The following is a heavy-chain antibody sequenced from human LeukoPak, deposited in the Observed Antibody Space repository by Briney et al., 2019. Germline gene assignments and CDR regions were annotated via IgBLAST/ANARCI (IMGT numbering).Heavy chain of an antibody. CDR3: AKDIVVVRDIYYYGMDV. V-gene: IGHV3-23*01. CDR1: GFTFSNYA. Sequence: GGSLRLSCAASGFTFSNYAMTWVRQAPGKGLEWVGGISGYGGGTYYAYSVKVRFTISRHNYKHNLYLHMSSLRAEDTAVYYCAKDIVVVRDIYYYGMDVWGKGTTVTVSS. J-gene: IGHJ6*04. D-gene: IGHD2-15*01. CDR2: ISGYGGGT.